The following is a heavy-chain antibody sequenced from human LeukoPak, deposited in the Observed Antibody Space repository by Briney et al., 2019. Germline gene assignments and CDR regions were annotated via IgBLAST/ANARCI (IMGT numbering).Heavy chain of an antibody. CDR3: ARERREQLLPPYTRLVTYFDY. CDR1: GFTFSSYA. V-gene: IGHV4-39*07. D-gene: IGHD1-26*01. CDR2: IYYSGSI. Sequence: GSLRLSCAASGFTFSSYAMSWVRQPPGKGLEWIGSIYYSGSIYYNPSLKSRVTISVDTSKNQLSLKLRSVTAADTAVYYCARERREQLLPPYTRLVTYFDYWGQGTLVTVSS. J-gene: IGHJ4*02.